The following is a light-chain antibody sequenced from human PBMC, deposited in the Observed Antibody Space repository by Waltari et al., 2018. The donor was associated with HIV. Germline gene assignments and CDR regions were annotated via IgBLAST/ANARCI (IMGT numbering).Light chain of an antibody. V-gene: IGLV2-14*01. J-gene: IGLJ3*02. CDR3: NSYTKNNTWV. CDR2: EVS. CDR1: SSDVGGYNY. Sequence: QSALTQPASVSGSPGQSITISCTGTSSDVGGYNYVYWYQQYPGKAPKLMIYEVSNRPSGVSNRFSGSKSVSTASLTISGLQAEDEADYYCNSYTKNNTWVFGGGTKLTVL.